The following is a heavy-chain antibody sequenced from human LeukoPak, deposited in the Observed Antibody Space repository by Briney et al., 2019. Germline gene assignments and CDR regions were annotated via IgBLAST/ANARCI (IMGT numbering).Heavy chain of an antibody. Sequence: PSETLSLTCTLSGGSIRSSGHNWDWIRQPPGKGLEYIGSIFYSGNTHYHPSRKSRATLSVDTSKNQFSLKLSSVTAADTAVYYCARRPKQPGFWSGYVDYWGQGTLVTVSS. D-gene: IGHD3-3*01. CDR1: GGSIRSSGHN. CDR2: IFYSGNT. V-gene: IGHV4-39*01. CDR3: ARRPKQPGFWSGYVDY. J-gene: IGHJ4*02.